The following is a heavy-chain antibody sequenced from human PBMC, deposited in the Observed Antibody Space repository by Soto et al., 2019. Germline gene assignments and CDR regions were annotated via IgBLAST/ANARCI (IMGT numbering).Heavy chain of an antibody. CDR1: GGTFSSYT. J-gene: IGHJ5*02. CDR2: IIPILGIA. D-gene: IGHD6-19*01. CDR3: ARGGIAVAGTGWFDP. Sequence: QVQLVQSGAEVKKPGSSVKVSCKASGGTFSSYTISWVRQAPGQGLEWMGRIIPILGIANYAQKFQGRVTITADKSTSTAYMELSSLRSEDTAVYYCARGGIAVAGTGWFDPWGQGTLVTVSS. V-gene: IGHV1-69*02.